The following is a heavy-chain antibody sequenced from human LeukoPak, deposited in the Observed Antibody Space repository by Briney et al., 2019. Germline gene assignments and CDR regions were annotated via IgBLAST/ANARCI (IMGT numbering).Heavy chain of an antibody. J-gene: IGHJ3*02. CDR1: GFTFSNAW. D-gene: IGHD3-22*01. V-gene: IGHV3-15*01. Sequence: GGSLRLSCAASGFTFSNAWMSWVRQAPGKGLEWVGRIKSKTDGGTTDYAAPVKGRFTISRDDSKNTLYLQMNSLKTEDTAVYYCTRHWYYYDSLDIWGQGTMVTVSS. CDR2: IKSKTDGGTT. CDR3: TRHWYYYDSLDI.